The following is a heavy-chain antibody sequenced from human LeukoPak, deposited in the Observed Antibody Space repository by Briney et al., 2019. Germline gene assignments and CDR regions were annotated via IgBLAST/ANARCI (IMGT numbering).Heavy chain of an antibody. J-gene: IGHJ4*02. D-gene: IGHD2-15*01. V-gene: IGHV1-2*02. CDR1: GYTFTGYY. Sequence: GASVKVSCKTSGYTFTGYYIHWVRQAPGQGLEWMGWIDPNSGGSNSAQKFQGRVTMTRDTSISTAYMELSRLRSDDTAVYYCARAPRGFCSDGSCFDFWGQGTLVTVSS. CDR3: ARAPRGFCSDGSCFDF. CDR2: IDPNSGGS.